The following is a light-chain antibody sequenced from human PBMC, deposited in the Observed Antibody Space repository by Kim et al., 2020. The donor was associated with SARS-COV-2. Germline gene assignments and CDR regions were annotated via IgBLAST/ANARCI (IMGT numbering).Light chain of an antibody. CDR3: QSYDSRV. CDR1: SGSIASNY. CDR2: EDN. V-gene: IGLV6-57*01. Sequence: SPGKTVTTSCTRSSGSIASNYVQWYQQRPGSSPTTVIYEDNQRPSGVPDRFSGSIDSSSNSASLTISGLKTEDEADYYCQSYDSRVFGGGTQLTVL. J-gene: IGLJ3*02.